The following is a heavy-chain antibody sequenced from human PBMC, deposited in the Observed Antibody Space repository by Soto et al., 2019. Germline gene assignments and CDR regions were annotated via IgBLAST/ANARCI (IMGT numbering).Heavy chain of an antibody. Sequence: QVPLVQSGAEVKKPGASVKVSCKASGYAFTSYDISWVRQATGQGVEWLGWISAFNANTNYAQKLQGRVTMTRDTSTSTAYLELRSLGSDDTAMYYCAREACSSGTCYSLFDYWGQGTLVTVSS. V-gene: IGHV1-18*01. CDR2: ISAFNANT. CDR1: GYAFTSYD. CDR3: AREACSSGTCYSLFDY. J-gene: IGHJ4*02. D-gene: IGHD2-15*01.